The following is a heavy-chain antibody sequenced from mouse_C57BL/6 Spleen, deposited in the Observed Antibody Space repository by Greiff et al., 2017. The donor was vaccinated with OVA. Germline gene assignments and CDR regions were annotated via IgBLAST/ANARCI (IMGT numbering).Heavy chain of an antibody. V-gene: IGHV5-17*01. J-gene: IGHJ3*01. CDR3: GARITTVELAY. CDR1: GFTFSDYG. CDR2: ISSGSSTI. D-gene: IGHD1-1*01. Sequence: EVQVVESGGGLVKPGGSLKLSCAASGFTFSDYGMHWVRQAPEKGLEWVAYISSGSSTIYYADTVKGRFTISRDNAKNTLFLQMTSLRSEDTAMDDCGARITTVELAYWGQGTLVTVSA.